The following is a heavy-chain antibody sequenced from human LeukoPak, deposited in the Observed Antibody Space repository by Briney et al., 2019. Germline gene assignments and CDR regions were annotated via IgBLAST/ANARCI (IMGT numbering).Heavy chain of an antibody. CDR3: ARGDYVDLDY. CDR1: GFTFSSYS. J-gene: IGHJ4*02. Sequence: PGGSLRLSCAASGFTFSSYSMNWVRQAPGKGLVAVSRINNDGSSTSYVDSVKGRFTISRDNAKNSLYLQMNSLRAEDTAVYYCARGDYVDLDYWGQGTLVTVSS. D-gene: IGHD4-17*01. V-gene: IGHV3-74*01. CDR2: INNDGSST.